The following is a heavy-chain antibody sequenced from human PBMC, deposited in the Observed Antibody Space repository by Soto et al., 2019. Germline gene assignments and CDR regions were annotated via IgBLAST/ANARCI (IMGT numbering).Heavy chain of an antibody. CDR2: ISYDGSNK. CDR1: GFTFSSYA. J-gene: IGHJ4*02. D-gene: IGHD3-22*01. Sequence: GGSLRLSCAASGFTFSSYAMHWVRQAPGKGLEWVAVISYDGSNKYYADSVKGRFTISRDNSKNTLYLQMNSLRAEDTAVYYCARVHLKVLVVITIGYFDYWGQGTLVTVSS. V-gene: IGHV3-30-3*01. CDR3: ARVHLKVLVVITIGYFDY.